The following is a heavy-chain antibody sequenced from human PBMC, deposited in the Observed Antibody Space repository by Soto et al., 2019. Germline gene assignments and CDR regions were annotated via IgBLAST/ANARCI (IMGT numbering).Heavy chain of an antibody. CDR3: VGGLVAYWYFDL. D-gene: IGHD3-10*01. CDR1: GFSFSTYS. J-gene: IGHJ2*01. V-gene: IGHV3-21*01. Sequence: SLRLSCGASGFSFSTYSMNWVRQAPGKGLEWVSGISTSSSTYYADSVQGRFTISRDNAKNSLFLQMNSLRAEDTAVYYCVGGLVAYWYFDLWGRGTLVTSPQ. CDR2: ISTSSST.